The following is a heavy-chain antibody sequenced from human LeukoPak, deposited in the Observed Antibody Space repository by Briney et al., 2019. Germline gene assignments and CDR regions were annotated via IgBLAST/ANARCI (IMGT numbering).Heavy chain of an antibody. V-gene: IGHV4-34*01. Sequence: SETLSLTCAVYGGSFSGYYWGWLRQPPGKGLEWIGSIYYSGSTYYNPSLKSRVTISVDTSKNQFSLKLSSVTAADTAVYYCARRYYYDSSGYSEAWGQGTLVTVSS. CDR2: IYYSGST. CDR3: ARRYYYDSSGYSEA. CDR1: GGSFSGYY. D-gene: IGHD3-22*01. J-gene: IGHJ5*02.